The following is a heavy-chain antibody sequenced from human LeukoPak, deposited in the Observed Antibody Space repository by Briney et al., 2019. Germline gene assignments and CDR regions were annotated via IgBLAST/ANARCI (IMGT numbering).Heavy chain of an antibody. D-gene: IGHD3-22*01. V-gene: IGHV4-39*01. Sequence: SETLSLTCSASGGSIGSITYYWAWIRQPPGKGPEWIGSIYHSGTTYYNPSLKSRVTISVDTSKNQFSLKLSSVTAADTAVYYCARFPHYYDSSNSYVRFYFDYWAQGSLVTVSS. CDR2: IYHSGTT. CDR1: GGSIGSITYY. J-gene: IGHJ4*02. CDR3: ARFPHYYDSSNSYVRFYFDY.